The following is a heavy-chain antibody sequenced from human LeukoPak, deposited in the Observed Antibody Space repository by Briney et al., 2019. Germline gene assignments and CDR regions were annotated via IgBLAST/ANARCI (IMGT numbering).Heavy chain of an antibody. J-gene: IGHJ4*02. CDR3: ARAGQQLVIMDY. D-gene: IGHD6-13*01. V-gene: IGHV3-21*01. Sequence: GGSLRLSCAASGFTFSSYSMNWVRQAPGKGLEWVSSISSSSSYIYYADSVKGRFTISRDNAKNSLYLQMNSLRAEDTAVYYCARAGQQLVIMDYWGQGTLVTVSS. CDR1: GFTFSSYS. CDR2: ISSSSSYI.